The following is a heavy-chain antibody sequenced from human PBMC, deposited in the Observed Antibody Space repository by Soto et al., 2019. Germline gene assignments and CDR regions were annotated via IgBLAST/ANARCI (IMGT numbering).Heavy chain of an antibody. CDR2: IFHTGSA. V-gene: IGHV4-59*08. CDR3: ARQGPGRGYYGSGSFPDY. J-gene: IGHJ4*02. Sequence: SETLSLTCTVSGDSISSYYWSWIRQPPGKGLEWIGYIFHTGSANYNPSLKSRVTISIDTSKNQFSLKLSSVTAADTAVYYCARQGPGRGYYGSGSFPDYWGQGTLVTVSS. D-gene: IGHD3-10*01. CDR1: GDSISSYY.